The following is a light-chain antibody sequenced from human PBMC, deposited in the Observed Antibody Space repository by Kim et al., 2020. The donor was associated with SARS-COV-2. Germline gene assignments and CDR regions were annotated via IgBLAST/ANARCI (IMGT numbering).Light chain of an antibody. J-gene: IGLJ1*01. Sequence: VVPGRAASITGSGDKLGDKYACWYKQKPGQSPVLVIYQDSKRPSGIPERLSGSNSGNTATLTISGTQAMDEADYYCQGWDGSSEVFGTGTKVTVL. CDR2: QDS. V-gene: IGLV3-1*01. CDR1: KLGDKY. CDR3: QGWDGSSEV.